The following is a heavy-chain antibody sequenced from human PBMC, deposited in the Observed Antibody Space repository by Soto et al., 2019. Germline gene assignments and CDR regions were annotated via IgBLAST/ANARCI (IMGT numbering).Heavy chain of an antibody. D-gene: IGHD3-22*01. J-gene: IGHJ4*02. V-gene: IGHV3-30-3*01. CDR1: GFTFSSYV. CDR3: ARDTYYYDSSGYFDY. Sequence: QVQLVESGGGVVQPGRSLRLSCAASGFTFSSYVMHWVRQAPGKGLEWVAVISYDGSNKYYADSVKGRFTISRDNSKNTLYLQMNSLRAEDTAVYYCARDTYYYDSSGYFDYWGQGTLVTVSS. CDR2: ISYDGSNK.